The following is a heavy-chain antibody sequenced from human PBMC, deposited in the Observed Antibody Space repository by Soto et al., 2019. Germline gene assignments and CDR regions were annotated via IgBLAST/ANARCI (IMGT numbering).Heavy chain of an antibody. D-gene: IGHD3-3*01. V-gene: IGHV4-4*07. Sequence: SETLSLTCTVSGGSISSYYWSWIRQPAGKGLEWIGRIYTSGSTNYNPSLKSRVTMSVDTSKNQFSLKLSSVTAADTAVYYCARDRSIPNRITIFGVVENYYGMDVWGQGTTVTVSS. CDR1: GGSISSYY. CDR2: IYTSGST. J-gene: IGHJ6*02. CDR3: ARDRSIPNRITIFGVVENYYGMDV.